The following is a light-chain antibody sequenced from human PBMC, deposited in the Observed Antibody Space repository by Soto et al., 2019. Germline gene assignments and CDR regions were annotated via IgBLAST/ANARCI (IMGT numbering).Light chain of an antibody. CDR1: SSDVGSNNL. J-gene: IGLJ3*02. CDR2: EGS. Sequence: QSALTQPPSVSGSPGQSITISCTGTSSDVGSNNLVSWYQQHPGKAPKLMIYEGSKRPSGVSNRFSGSKSGNTASLTISGLQAEDEADYYCCSYAGSRVFGGGTKLTVL. V-gene: IGLV2-23*01. CDR3: CSYAGSRV.